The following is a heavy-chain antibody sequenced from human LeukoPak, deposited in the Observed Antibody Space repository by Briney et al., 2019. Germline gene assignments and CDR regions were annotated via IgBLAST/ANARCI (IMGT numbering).Heavy chain of an antibody. Sequence: SETLSLTCTVSGGSTSSYYWSWIRQPPGKGLEWIGYIYYSGSTNYNPSLKSRVTISVDTSKNQFSLKLSSVTAADTAVYYCARLMAGTDYWGQGTLVTVSS. V-gene: IGHV4-59*08. CDR2: IYYSGST. J-gene: IGHJ4*02. CDR1: GGSTSSYY. D-gene: IGHD6-19*01. CDR3: ARLMAGTDY.